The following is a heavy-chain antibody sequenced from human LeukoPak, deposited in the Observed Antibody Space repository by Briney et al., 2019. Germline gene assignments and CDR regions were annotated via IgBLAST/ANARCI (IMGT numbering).Heavy chain of an antibody. CDR2: IYYSGST. CDR3: ARDIRIPDDYYGMDV. V-gene: IGHV4-31*03. CDR1: GGSISSGGYY. Sequence: SETLSLTCTVSGGSISSGGYYWSWIRQHPGKGLEWIGYIYYSGSTYYNPSLKSRVTISVDRSKNQFSLKLSSVTAADTAVYYCARDIRIPDDYYGMDVWGQGTTVTVSS. J-gene: IGHJ6*02. D-gene: IGHD3-9*01.